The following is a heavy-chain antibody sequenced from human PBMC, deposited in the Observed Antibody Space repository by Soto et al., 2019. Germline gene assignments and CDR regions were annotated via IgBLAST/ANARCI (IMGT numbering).Heavy chain of an antibody. CDR1: GDTFTDYY. V-gene: IGHV1-46*01. CDR3: ARGGHVVVVTAASDY. J-gene: IGHJ4*02. D-gene: IGHD2-21*02. CDR2: VNPSGGHT. Sequence: QVQLMQSGAEVKKPGASVKVSCKASGDTFTDYYIHWVRQAPGQGLEWMGTVNPSGGHTTYAQHFLGRVTMTRDTPTSTLYMELTSLRSEDTAVYYCARGGHVVVVTAASDYWGQGTLVTVSS.